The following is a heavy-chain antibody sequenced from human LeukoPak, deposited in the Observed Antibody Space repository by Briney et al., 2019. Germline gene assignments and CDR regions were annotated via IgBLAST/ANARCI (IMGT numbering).Heavy chain of an antibody. V-gene: IGHV4-59*01. D-gene: IGHD5-24*01. CDR3: TKRLQPEGGRAGKVFDI. Sequence: SETLSLTCTVSGGSISSYYWSWIRQPPGKGLEGIGYIYYSGSTHYNPSLKSRVTISVHTSKNQFSLKLSSVTAADTAVSYCTKRLQPEGGRAGKVFDIWGQGQMVTVSS. J-gene: IGHJ3*02. CDR2: IYYSGST. CDR1: GGSISSYY.